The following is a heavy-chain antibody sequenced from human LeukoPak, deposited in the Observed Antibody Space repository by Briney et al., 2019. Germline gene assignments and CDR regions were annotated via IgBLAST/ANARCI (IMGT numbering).Heavy chain of an antibody. CDR1: GFTFSSYG. V-gene: IGHV3-30*18. CDR2: ISYDGSNK. Sequence: GGSLRLSCAASGFTFSSYGMHWVRRAPGKGLEWVAVISYDGSNKYYADSVKGRFTISRDNSKNTLYLQMNSLRAEDTAVYYCAKGVGATISDWGQGTLVTVSS. CDR3: AKGVGATISD. J-gene: IGHJ4*02. D-gene: IGHD1-26*01.